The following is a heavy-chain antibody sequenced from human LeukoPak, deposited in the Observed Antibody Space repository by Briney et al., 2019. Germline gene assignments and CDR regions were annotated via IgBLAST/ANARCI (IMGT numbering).Heavy chain of an antibody. V-gene: IGHV3-74*01. J-gene: IGHJ4*02. Sequence: GGSLRLSCAASGFTFSNYWMHWVRQGPGKGLVWVSRINSAGSITNYADSVKGRFTISRDNDKNTVYLQMNSLRAEDTAVYYCARHVTFMSRITIVRGRKDVGFDYWGQGTLVTVSS. CDR3: ARHVTFMSRITIVRGRKDVGFDY. D-gene: IGHD3-10*01. CDR1: GFTFSNYW. CDR2: INSAGSIT.